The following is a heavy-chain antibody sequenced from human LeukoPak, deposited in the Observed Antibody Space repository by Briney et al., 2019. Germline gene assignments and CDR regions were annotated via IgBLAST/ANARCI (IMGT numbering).Heavy chain of an antibody. J-gene: IGHJ4*02. CDR1: GFTFSSYG. Sequence: GGSLRLSCAASGFTFSSYGMHWVRQAPGKWLEWVAFIRYDGSNKYYADSVKGRFTISRDNSKNTLYLQMNSLRAEDTAVYYCAKGVADYGSSDDYFDYWGQGTLVTVSS. V-gene: IGHV3-30*02. D-gene: IGHD3-22*01. CDR2: IRYDGSNK. CDR3: AKGVADYGSSDDYFDY.